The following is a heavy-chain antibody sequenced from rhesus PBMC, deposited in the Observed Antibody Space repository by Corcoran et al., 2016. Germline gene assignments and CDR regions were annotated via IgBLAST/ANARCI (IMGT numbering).Heavy chain of an antibody. V-gene: IGHV3S18*01. J-gene: IGHJ4*01. CDR1: GFSFSDYY. CDR3: AREGDGYRQGFFDY. D-gene: IGHD5-24*01. CDR2: ISYTCGST. Sequence: EVQLVESGGGLVQPGGSLRLSCAASGFSFSDYYMYWVRQASGKGLEWVSGISYTCGSTYYADSVKGRFTSSRENAKNTLYLQMDSLRAEDTAVYYCAREGDGYRQGFFDYWGQGVLVTVSS.